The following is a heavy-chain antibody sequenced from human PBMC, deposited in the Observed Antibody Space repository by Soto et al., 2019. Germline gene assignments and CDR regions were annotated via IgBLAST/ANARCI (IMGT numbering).Heavy chain of an antibody. CDR1: GYTFTSYG. D-gene: IGHD1-1*01. Sequence: ASVKVSCKASGYTFTSYGIRWVRQVPGQGLEWMGWISAYNGNTNYAQKLQGRVTMTTDTFTSTAYMELRSLRSDDTAVYYCARCLNEEACGMDVWGQGTTVTVSS. CDR2: ISAYNGNT. J-gene: IGHJ6*02. V-gene: IGHV1-18*04. CDR3: ARCLNEEACGMDV.